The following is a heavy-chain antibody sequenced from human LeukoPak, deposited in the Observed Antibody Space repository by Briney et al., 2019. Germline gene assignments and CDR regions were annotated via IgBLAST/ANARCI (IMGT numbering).Heavy chain of an antibody. J-gene: IGHJ3*02. CDR1: GFSFTSYW. V-gene: IGHV3-74*01. D-gene: IGHD1-26*01. CDR3: ARGGSGCFDI. Sequence: PGGSLRLSCAASGFSFTSYWMHWVRQAPGKGLVWVAHIHKDGNSMSFADSVKGRFTISRDNAKNTVVLQMNSLRAEDTAVYYCARGGSGCFDIWGQGTMVTVAS. CDR2: IHKDGNSM.